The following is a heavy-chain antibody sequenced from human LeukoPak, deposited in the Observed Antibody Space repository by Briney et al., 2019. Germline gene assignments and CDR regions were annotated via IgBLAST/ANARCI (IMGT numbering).Heavy chain of an antibody. V-gene: IGHV3-7*03. CDR3: ARLGCVRACPHGALNW. Sequence: GGSLRLSCAASGFTFRDFWMSWVRQAPGKGLEWVATVTQDGSEKYYVDSVKGRFTISRDNAKSSLFLQMNSLRAEDTAVYYCARLGCVRACPHGALNWWGQGTLVTVSS. CDR1: GFTFRDFW. D-gene: IGHD3/OR15-3a*01. CDR2: VTQDGSEK. J-gene: IGHJ4*02.